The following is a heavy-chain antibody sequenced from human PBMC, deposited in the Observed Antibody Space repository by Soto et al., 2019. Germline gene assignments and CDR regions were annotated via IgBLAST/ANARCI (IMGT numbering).Heavy chain of an antibody. CDR3: AKAVTPYVVVTDSDY. CDR1: GFTFSTFG. D-gene: IGHD2-21*02. CDR2: ISYDGSNI. J-gene: IGHJ4*02. V-gene: IGHV3-30*18. Sequence: SVGSLRLSCAASGFTFSTFGMHWVRQAPGKGLEWVAVISYDGSNIYYADSVKGRFSISRDNSKNTLNLQISSLRPEDSALYYCAKAVTPYVVVTDSDYWGQGTLVTVSS.